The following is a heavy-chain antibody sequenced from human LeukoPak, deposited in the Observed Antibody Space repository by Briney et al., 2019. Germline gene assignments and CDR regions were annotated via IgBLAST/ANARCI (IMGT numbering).Heavy chain of an antibody. CDR1: RFTFSSYN. CDR2: ISASSGTI. J-gene: IGHJ4*02. Sequence: GGSLRLSCAASRFTFSSYNMNWVRQAPGKGLEWISHISASSGTIYYTDSVKGRFTISRDNAKDSLYLQMNSLRAEDTAVYYCSRESRPAALDYWGQGTLVTVSS. CDR3: SRESRPAALDY. D-gene: IGHD2-2*01. V-gene: IGHV3-48*04.